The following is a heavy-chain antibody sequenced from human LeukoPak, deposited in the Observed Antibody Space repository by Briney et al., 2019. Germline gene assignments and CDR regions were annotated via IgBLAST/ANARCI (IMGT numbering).Heavy chain of an antibody. Sequence: GRSLRLSGAASGFTFSSYGMHWVRQAPGKGLEWVAVISYDGSNKYYADSVKGRFTISRDNSKNTLYLQMNSLRAEDTAAYYCAKGSSSSSWYLRHYYYYGMDVWGKGTTVTVSS. CDR2: ISYDGSNK. D-gene: IGHD6-13*01. V-gene: IGHV3-30*18. CDR3: AKGSSSSSWYLRHYYYYGMDV. J-gene: IGHJ6*04. CDR1: GFTFSSYG.